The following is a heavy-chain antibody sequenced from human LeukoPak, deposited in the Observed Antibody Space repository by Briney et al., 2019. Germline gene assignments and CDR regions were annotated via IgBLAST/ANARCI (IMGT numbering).Heavy chain of an antibody. J-gene: IGHJ4*02. Sequence: GGSLRLSCAASGFTFDDYGMSWVRQAPGKGLEWVSSISSSSSYIYYADSVKGRFTISRDNAKNSLYLQMNSLRAEDTAVYYCAMWVDSSGYYFFDYWGQGTLVTVSS. CDR3: AMWVDSSGYYFFDY. CDR1: GFTFDDYG. V-gene: IGHV3-21*01. D-gene: IGHD3-22*01. CDR2: ISSSSSYI.